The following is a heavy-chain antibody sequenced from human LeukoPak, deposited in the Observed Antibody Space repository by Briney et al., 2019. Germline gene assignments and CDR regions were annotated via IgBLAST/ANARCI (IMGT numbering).Heavy chain of an antibody. CDR3: ARDYYDSSGYYYAHDY. D-gene: IGHD3-22*01. CDR1: GGTFSSYA. J-gene: IGHJ4*02. CDR2: IIPIFGTA. V-gene: IGHV1-69*05. Sequence: SVKVSCKASGGTFSSYAISWVRQAPGQGLEWMGRIIPIFGTANYAQKFQGRVTLTTDESTSTAYMALSSLRSEDTAVYYCARDYYDSSGYYYAHDYWGQGTLVTVSS.